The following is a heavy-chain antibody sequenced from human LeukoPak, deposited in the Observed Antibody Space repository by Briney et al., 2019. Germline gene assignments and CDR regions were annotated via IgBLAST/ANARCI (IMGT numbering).Heavy chain of an antibody. CDR1: GGSISSYY. V-gene: IGHV4-59*12. Sequence: SETLSLTCTVSGGSISSYYWSWIRQPPGQGLEWIGYIYYSGSTNYNPSLKSRVTISVDKSKNQFSLKLSSVTAADTAVYYCARDPGYGSGSYGYYWGQGTLVTVSS. CDR2: IYYSGST. D-gene: IGHD3-10*01. J-gene: IGHJ4*02. CDR3: ARDPGYGSGSYGYY.